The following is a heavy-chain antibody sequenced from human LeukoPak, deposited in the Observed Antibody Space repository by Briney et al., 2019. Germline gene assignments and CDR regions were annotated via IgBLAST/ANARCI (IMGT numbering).Heavy chain of an antibody. CDR3: ARGTTDIVAEISDAFDI. V-gene: IGHV3-30-3*01. J-gene: IGHJ3*02. D-gene: IGHD5-12*01. CDR1: GFTFSAFA. Sequence: GRCLRLSCAASGFTFSAFAMHWARPAPGKGLGWVAAISYDASNKYYAVSVRGRFTISRDNSRNTLFLQMNSLRADDTAVYYCARGTTDIVAEISDAFDIWGQGTVVTVSS. CDR2: ISYDASNK.